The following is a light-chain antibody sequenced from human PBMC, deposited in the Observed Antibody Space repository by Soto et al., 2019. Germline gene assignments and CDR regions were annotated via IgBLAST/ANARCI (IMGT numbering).Light chain of an antibody. J-gene: IGLJ3*02. Sequence: QSVLTQPPSVSSAPGQKVTISCSGSSSNIGDDYVSWYQQFPGKAPRLLIYDDDKRPSGIPDRFSGSKSGTAATLEITGLQTGDEADYYCGTWDSSLSGGVFGGGTKL. CDR2: DDD. CDR1: SSNIGDDY. V-gene: IGLV1-51*01. CDR3: GTWDSSLSGGV.